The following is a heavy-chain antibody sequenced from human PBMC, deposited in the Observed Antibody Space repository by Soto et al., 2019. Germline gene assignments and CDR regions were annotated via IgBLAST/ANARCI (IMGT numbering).Heavy chain of an antibody. Sequence: QVQLQESGPGLVKPSETLSLTCTVSGGSISSYYWSWIRQPPGKGLEWIGYIYYSGSTNYNPSLKSRVTISVDTSKHQFSLKLSSVTAADTAVYYCARAQAEASRDYYYYGMDVWGQGTTVTVSS. CDR2: IYYSGST. J-gene: IGHJ6*02. V-gene: IGHV4-59*01. CDR1: GGSISSYY. CDR3: ARAQAEASRDYYYYGMDV.